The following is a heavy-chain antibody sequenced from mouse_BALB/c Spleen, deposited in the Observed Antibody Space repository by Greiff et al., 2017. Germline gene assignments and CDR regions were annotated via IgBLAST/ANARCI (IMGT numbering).Heavy chain of an antibody. V-gene: IGHV6-6*02. CDR3: TRTYYDYDWYFDV. D-gene: IGHD2-4*01. CDR2: IRLKSNNYAT. CDR1: GFTFSNYW. Sequence: DVMLVESGGGLVQPGGSMKLSCVASGFTFSNYWMNWVRQSPEKGLEWVAEIRLKSNNYATHYAESVKGRFTISRDDSKSSVYLQMNNLRAEDTGIYYCTRTYYDYDWYFDVWGAGTTVTVSS. J-gene: IGHJ1*01.